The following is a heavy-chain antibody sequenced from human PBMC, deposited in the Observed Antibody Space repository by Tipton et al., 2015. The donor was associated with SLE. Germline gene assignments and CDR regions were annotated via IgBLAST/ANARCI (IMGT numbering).Heavy chain of an antibody. CDR1: GFLFRTFP. J-gene: IGHJ4*02. D-gene: IGHD1-7*01. CDR3: ARIAGELRSDF. V-gene: IGHV3-21*01. CDR2: ISSSGNFK. Sequence: SLRLSCGASGFLFRTFPMTWIRQAPGKGLDWVSSISSSGNFKYYSDSLEGRFTISRDNAKNSLYLQMNSLRAEDTAVYYCARIAGELRSDFWGQGTLVSVSS.